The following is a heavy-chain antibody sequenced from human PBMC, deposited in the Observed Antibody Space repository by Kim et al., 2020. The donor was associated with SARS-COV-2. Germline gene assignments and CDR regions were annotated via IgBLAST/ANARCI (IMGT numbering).Heavy chain of an antibody. D-gene: IGHD3-10*01. Sequence: GGSLRLSCAASGFTFSSYSMNWVRQAPGKGLEWVSSISSSSSYIYYADSVKGRFTISRDNAKNSLYLQMNSLRAEDTAVYYCARYRWFGELPPDYWGQGTLVTVSS. CDR3: ARYRWFGELPPDY. J-gene: IGHJ4*02. CDR1: GFTFSSYS. CDR2: ISSSSSYI. V-gene: IGHV3-21*01.